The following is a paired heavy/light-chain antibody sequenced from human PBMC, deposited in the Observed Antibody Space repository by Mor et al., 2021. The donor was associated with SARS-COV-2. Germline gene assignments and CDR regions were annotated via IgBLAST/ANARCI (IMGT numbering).Heavy chain of an antibody. CDR3: ARGYCTGSGCYSMVDY. D-gene: IGHD2-15*01. V-gene: IGHV3-21*01. CDR1: GFTFSTYA. J-gene: IGHJ4*02. Sequence: EVQLVESGGGLVKPGGSLRLSCAASGFTFSTYAMNWVRQAPGKGLEWVSSFTSSDNYIYYADSVKGRFTISRDNAGNSLYLQMNGLRAEDTAVYYCARGYCTGSGCYSMVDYWGQGTLVTVSS. CDR2: FTSSDNYI.
Light chain of an antibody. CDR3: QKYNSSPFT. Sequence: DIQMTQSPSSLSASVGDRVTITCRASQGIGNYLAWYQQKPGKVPVLLIYAASTLQSGVPSRFSGSGSGTDFFLTISSLQPEDVATYYCQKYNSSPFTFGPGTKVDVK. J-gene: IGKJ3*01. CDR1: QGIGNY. V-gene: IGKV1-27*01. CDR2: AAS.